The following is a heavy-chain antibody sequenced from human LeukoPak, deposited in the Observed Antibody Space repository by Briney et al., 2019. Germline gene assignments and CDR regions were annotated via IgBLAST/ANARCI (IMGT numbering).Heavy chain of an antibody. CDR1: GGSISSSSYY. CDR2: IYYSGST. J-gene: IGHJ3*02. Sequence: PSETVSPTCTVSGGSISSSSYYWGWICQPPGKGLEWIGSIYYSGSTYYNPSLKSRVTISVDTSKNQFSLKLSSVTAADTAVYYCARRPPEDAFDIWGQGTMVTVSS. V-gene: IGHV4-39*01. CDR3: ARRPPEDAFDI.